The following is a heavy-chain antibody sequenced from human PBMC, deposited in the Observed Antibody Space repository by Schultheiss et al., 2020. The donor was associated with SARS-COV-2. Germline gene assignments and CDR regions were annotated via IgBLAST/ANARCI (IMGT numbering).Heavy chain of an antibody. CDR1: GGSFSGYY. D-gene: IGHD3-10*01. Sequence: SETLSLTCAVYGGSFSGYYWSWIRQPPGKGLAWIGEINHSGSTNYNPSLKSRVTISVDTSKNQFSLKLSSVTAADTAVYYCARHLPNRRGGERFGELFLVFWGHGTLVTVSS. CDR3: ARHLPNRRGGERFGELFLVF. CDR2: INHSGST. V-gene: IGHV4-34*01. J-gene: IGHJ4*01.